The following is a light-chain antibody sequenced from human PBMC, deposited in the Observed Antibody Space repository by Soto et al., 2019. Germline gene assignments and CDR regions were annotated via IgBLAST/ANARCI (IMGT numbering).Light chain of an antibody. CDR1: SSDVGAYNY. J-gene: IGLJ3*02. CDR3: CSYTGSSSLV. V-gene: IGLV2-14*01. Sequence: QSALTQPASVSGSPGQSITISCTGTSSDVGAYNYISWYQHHPDKAPKLILYEVNNWPSGVSLRFSGSKSGNTASLSISGLRPEDEANYYCCSYTGSSSLVFGGGTKLTVL. CDR2: EVN.